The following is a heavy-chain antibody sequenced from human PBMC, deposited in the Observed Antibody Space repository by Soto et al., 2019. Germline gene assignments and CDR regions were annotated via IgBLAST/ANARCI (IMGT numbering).Heavy chain of an antibody. Sequence: GGSLRLSCAASGFTFSSYAMHWVRQAPGKGLEWVAVISYDGSNKYYADSVKGRFTISRDNSKNTLYLQMNSLRAEDTAVYYCARSLLVDGAVFTVTTSYYYYGMDVWGQGTTVTVSS. D-gene: IGHD2-15*01. J-gene: IGHJ6*02. CDR1: GFTFSSYA. CDR2: ISYDGSNK. CDR3: ARSLLVDGAVFTVTTSYYYYGMDV. V-gene: IGHV3-30-3*01.